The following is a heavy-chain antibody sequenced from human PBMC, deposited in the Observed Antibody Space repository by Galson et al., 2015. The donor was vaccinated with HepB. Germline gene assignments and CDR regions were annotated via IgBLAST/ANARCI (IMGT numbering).Heavy chain of an antibody. CDR3: ARRGGSGYYYVAY. D-gene: IGHD3-22*01. CDR2: IYYSGST. CDR1: GGSISSSSYY. J-gene: IGHJ4*02. Sequence: ETLSLTCTVSGGSISSSSYYWGWIRQPPGKGLEWIVSIYYSGSTYYNPSLKSRVTISVDTSKNQFSLKLSSVTAADTAVYYCARRGGSGYYYVAYWGQGTLVTVSS. V-gene: IGHV4-39*01.